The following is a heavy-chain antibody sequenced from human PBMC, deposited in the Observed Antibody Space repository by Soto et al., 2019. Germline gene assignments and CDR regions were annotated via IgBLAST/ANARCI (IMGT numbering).Heavy chain of an antibody. Sequence: ASVKVSCKAAGYIFTDYYMNWVRQAPGQGLEWVGWISPDSGAKNYAQKFQGRVTMPPDTSINTSYMELYRLTSDDTAVYYCARGPPRDSFGWWYEPWGQGAVVTVS. CDR2: ISPDSGAK. J-gene: IGHJ5*02. V-gene: IGHV1-2*02. CDR1: GYIFTDYY. D-gene: IGHD3-16*01. CDR3: ARGPPRDSFGWWYEP.